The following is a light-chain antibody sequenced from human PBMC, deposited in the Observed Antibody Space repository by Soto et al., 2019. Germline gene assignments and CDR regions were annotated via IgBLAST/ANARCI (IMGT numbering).Light chain of an antibody. Sequence: EIVVTQSPATLSVSPGESATLSCRASQSIGITVAWYQQKPGQAPRLLIYGPSTRVTGIPARFSGSGSGTEFTLTISSLQSEDFAIYYCQQYNNWLRGTFGQGTKLEIK. CDR3: QQYNNWLRGT. V-gene: IGKV3-15*01. CDR1: QSIGIT. J-gene: IGKJ2*02. CDR2: GPS.